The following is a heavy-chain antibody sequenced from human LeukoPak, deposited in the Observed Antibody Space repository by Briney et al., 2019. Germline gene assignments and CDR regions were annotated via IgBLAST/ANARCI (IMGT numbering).Heavy chain of an antibody. CDR2: VNHSGYT. Sequence: SETLSLTCAVSGTSFSSYYWSWIRQPPGMGLEWIGEVNHSGYTNDNPSLKSRVTISVDTSKNQFSLRLRSVTAADTAVYFCARMTTGHDFWGQGTLVTVSS. J-gene: IGHJ4*02. D-gene: IGHD4-17*01. CDR3: ARMTTGHDF. V-gene: IGHV4-34*01. CDR1: GTSFSSYY.